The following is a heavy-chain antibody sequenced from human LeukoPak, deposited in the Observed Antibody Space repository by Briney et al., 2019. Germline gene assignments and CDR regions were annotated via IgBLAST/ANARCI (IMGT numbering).Heavy chain of an antibody. Sequence: SQTLSLTCAISGDSVSSNDAAWNWIRQSPSRGLEWLGRTFYRSKWYYDSAVSVKSRITINPDTSKNQFSLQLNSVTPEDTAVYYCAREGQEFGELLGYFDYWGQGTLVTVSS. CDR3: AREGQEFGELLGYFDY. D-gene: IGHD3-10*01. CDR2: TFYRSKWYY. CDR1: GDSVSSNDAA. V-gene: IGHV6-1*01. J-gene: IGHJ4*02.